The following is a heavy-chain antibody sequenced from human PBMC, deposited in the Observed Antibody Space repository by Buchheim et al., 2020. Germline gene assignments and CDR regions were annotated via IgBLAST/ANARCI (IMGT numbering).Heavy chain of an antibody. D-gene: IGHD5-18*01. J-gene: IGHJ4*02. CDR1: GGSISSSSYY. CDR3: ARLGNRVDTAMVFDY. Sequence: QLQLQESGPGLVKPSETLSLTCTVSGGSISSSSYYWGGIRQPPGKGLGWIGSIFDRGSTSYNPSPKSRFTFSEDTSKNQFSLKLSSVTAADTAVYYCARLGNRVDTAMVFDYWGQGTL. V-gene: IGHV4-39*01. CDR2: IFDRGST.